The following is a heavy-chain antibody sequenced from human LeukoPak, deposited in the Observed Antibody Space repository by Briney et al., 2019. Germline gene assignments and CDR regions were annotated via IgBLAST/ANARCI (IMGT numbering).Heavy chain of an antibody. J-gene: IGHJ4*02. CDR2: VDYSGST. CDR3: TRGYYEPFDR. V-gene: IGHV4-59*02. Sequence: NPSETLSLNCTVSGGSVSSSHWNWIRQPPGKGLEWIGNVDYSGSTKYNPFLRSRVTMSLDTSNNQFSLKLRSVTASDTALYYCTRGYYEPFDRWGQGTLVTVSS. D-gene: IGHD3-22*01. CDR1: GGSVSSSH.